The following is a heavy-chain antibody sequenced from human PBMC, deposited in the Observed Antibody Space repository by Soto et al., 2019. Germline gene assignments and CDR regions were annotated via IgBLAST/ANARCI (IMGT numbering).Heavy chain of an antibody. Sequence: GGSLRLSCAASGFPFSSYSMNWVRQAPGKGLEWVSSISSSSSYIYYADSVKGRFTISRDNAKNSLYLQMNSLRAEDTAVYYCARDRDCSGGSCYSIFEAFDIWGQGTMVTVSS. V-gene: IGHV3-21*01. CDR1: GFPFSSYS. J-gene: IGHJ3*02. CDR3: ARDRDCSGGSCYSIFEAFDI. D-gene: IGHD2-15*01. CDR2: ISSSSSYI.